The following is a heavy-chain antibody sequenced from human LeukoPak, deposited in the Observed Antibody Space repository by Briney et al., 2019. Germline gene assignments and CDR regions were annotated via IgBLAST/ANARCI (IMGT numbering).Heavy chain of an antibody. D-gene: IGHD1-26*01. J-gene: IGHJ6*04. CDR3: ARSGDTGSLDV. CDR2: TYYRSKWYN. CDR1: GDSVSSNSAA. Sequence: SQTLSLTRAISGDSVSSNSAARNWIRQSPSRGLEWLGRTYYRSKWYNGYAVSVKSRITINPDTSKNQFSLQLNSVTPEDTALYYCARSGDTGSLDVWGKGTTVTVSS. V-gene: IGHV6-1*01.